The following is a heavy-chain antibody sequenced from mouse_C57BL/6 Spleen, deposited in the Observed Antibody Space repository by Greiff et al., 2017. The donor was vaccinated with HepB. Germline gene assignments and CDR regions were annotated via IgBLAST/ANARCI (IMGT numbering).Heavy chain of an antibody. CDR2: LYPGDGDT. CDR3: ARGDYGIWFAY. V-gene: IGHV1-82*01. CDR1: GYAFSSSW. D-gene: IGHD2-1*01. Sequence: QVQLQQSGPELVKPGASVKISCKASGYAFSSSWLNWVKQRPGKGLEWIGRLYPGDGDTNYNGKFKGKATLTADKSSSTAYMQLSSLTSEDSAVYFCARGDYGIWFAYWGQGTLVTVAA. J-gene: IGHJ3*01.